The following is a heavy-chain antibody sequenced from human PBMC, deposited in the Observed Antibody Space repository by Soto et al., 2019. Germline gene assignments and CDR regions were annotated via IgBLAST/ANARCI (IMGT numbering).Heavy chain of an antibody. D-gene: IGHD3-22*01. CDR2: INAGNGNT. V-gene: IGHV1-3*01. CDR3: ARPKDYDPCLDL. J-gene: IGHJ4*02. Sequence: ASVKVSCKASGYAFTWFHIHCVRQAPGQRLEWMGWINAGNGNTKYSQKFQGRVTFTRDTSANTAYMELSSLISEDTAVYYCARPKDYDPCLDLRGQGTLVTVS. CDR1: GYAFTWFH.